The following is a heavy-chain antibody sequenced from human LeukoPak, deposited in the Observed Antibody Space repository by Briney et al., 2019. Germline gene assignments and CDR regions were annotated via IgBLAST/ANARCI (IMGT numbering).Heavy chain of an antibody. CDR2: IHSDGSST. V-gene: IGHV3-74*01. D-gene: IGHD1-1*01. CDR3: ARGNAHAFDI. Sequence: GGSLRLSCAASGFTFSNSWMYWVRQAPGKGLVWVSRIHSDGSSTTSADSVKGRFTISRDNAENTLYLQMNSLRAEDTAVYFCARGNAHAFDIWGQGTMVTVSS. CDR1: GFTFSNSW. J-gene: IGHJ3*02.